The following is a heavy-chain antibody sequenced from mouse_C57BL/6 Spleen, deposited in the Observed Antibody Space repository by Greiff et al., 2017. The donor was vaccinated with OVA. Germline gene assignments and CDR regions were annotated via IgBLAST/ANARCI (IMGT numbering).Heavy chain of an antibody. CDR2: IYPSDSET. CDR3: ARNYGMDY. Sequence: VQLQQPGAELVRPGSSVKLSCKASGYTFTSYWMDWVKQRPGQGLEWIGNIYPSDSETHYNQKFKDKATLTVDKSSSTAYMQLSSLTSEDSAVYYCARNYGMDYWGQGTSVTVSS. V-gene: IGHV1-61*01. CDR1: GYTFTSYW. J-gene: IGHJ4*01.